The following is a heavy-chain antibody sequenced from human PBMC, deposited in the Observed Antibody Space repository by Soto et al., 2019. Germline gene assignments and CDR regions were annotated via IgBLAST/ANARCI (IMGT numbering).Heavy chain of an antibody. V-gene: IGHV4-4*02. CDR3: SYSTGWYRHDV. D-gene: IGHD6-19*01. Sequence: QVQLQESGPGLVKPSGTLSLTCAVSGDSISNSRWWTWVRQPPGKGLEWIGDIFHSGDTNYNPSLKSRVFISVDKSQNQFSLKVSSVTAADTAVYYYSYSTGWYRHDVWGQGTLVTV. J-gene: IGHJ3*01. CDR2: IFHSGDT. CDR1: GDSISNSRW.